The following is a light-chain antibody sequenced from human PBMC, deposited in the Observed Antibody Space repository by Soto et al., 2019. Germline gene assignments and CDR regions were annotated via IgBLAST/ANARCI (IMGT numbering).Light chain of an antibody. CDR3: QQYDRWPIT. V-gene: IGKV3-15*01. CDR2: GAS. Sequence: IVMTQSPATLSVSPGDTATLSCRASQSFISNLAWYQQRPGQPPRLLIHGASTRATGTPARFSGSGSGTEFTLTISSLQSEDSAVYYCQQYDRWPITFGQGTRLEIK. CDR1: QSFISN. J-gene: IGKJ5*01.